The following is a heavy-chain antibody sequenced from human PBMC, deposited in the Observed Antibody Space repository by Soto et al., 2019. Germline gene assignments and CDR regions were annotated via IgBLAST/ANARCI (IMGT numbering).Heavy chain of an antibody. CDR1: GFTFSSYA. CDR3: ASNSGSPSDYYYYGMDV. CDR2: ISYDGSNK. Sequence: SGGSLRLSCAASGFTFSSYAMHWVRQAPGKGLEWVAVISYDGSNKYYADSVKGRFTISRDNSKNALYLQMNSLRAEDTAVYYCASNSGSPSDYYYYGMDVWGQGTTVTVSS. D-gene: IGHD1-26*01. J-gene: IGHJ6*02. V-gene: IGHV3-30-3*01.